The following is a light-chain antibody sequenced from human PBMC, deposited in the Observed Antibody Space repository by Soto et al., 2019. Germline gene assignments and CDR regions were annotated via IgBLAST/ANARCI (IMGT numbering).Light chain of an antibody. Sequence: EIVLTQSPGTLSLSPGERATLSCRASQSVSSSYLAWYQQKPGQAPRLLIYGASSRATGIPDRFSGSGSGTDFTLTISRLXPXXXXXXXXXXXGXSPXYTFGQGTKLEIK. V-gene: IGKV3-20*01. J-gene: IGKJ2*01. CDR1: QSVSSSY. CDR2: GAS. CDR3: XXXGXSPXYT.